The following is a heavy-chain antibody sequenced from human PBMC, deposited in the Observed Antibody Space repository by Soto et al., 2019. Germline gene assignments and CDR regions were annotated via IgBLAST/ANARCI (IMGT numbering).Heavy chain of an antibody. CDR2: INANSGST. Sequence: GASVKVSCKASGYTFTSYAMHWVRQAPGQRLEWMGWINANSGSTNNAQKFQGRVTMTRDTSTSTVYMELSALISDDTAVYFCARSLLDEYSSSWRSAYYGMDVWGQGTTVTVSS. CDR1: GYTFTSYA. J-gene: IGHJ6*02. CDR3: ARSLLDEYSSSWRSAYYGMDV. D-gene: IGHD2-2*01. V-gene: IGHV1-2*02.